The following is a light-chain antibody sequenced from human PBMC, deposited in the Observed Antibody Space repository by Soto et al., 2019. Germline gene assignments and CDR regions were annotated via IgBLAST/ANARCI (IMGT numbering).Light chain of an antibody. CDR2: GAS. CDR1: QSLSSY. V-gene: IGKV3-20*01. CDR3: RQYGSSPSYT. Sequence: EIALTQSPGTLSLSPGERATLSCRASQSLSSYLAWYQQKPGQAPRLLIYGASSRATGIPDRFSGSGSGTDFTLTISRLEPEDFAVYYCRQYGSSPSYTFGQGTKLEIK. J-gene: IGKJ2*01.